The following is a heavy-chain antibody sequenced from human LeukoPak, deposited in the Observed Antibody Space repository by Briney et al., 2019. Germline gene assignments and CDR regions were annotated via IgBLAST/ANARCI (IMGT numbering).Heavy chain of an antibody. CDR1: GGTINDYA. D-gene: IGHD1-1*01. J-gene: IGHJ6*03. CDR2: IIPIFGTV. Sequence: ASVKVSCKPSGGTINDYAVYWARQAPGQGLEWMARIIPIFGTVNYAQNFQDRLTISADQSTNTAHMELSSLKYEDTAIYYCATPPPGYSFSNHYYYMDVWGKGTTVTVSS. CDR3: ATPPPGYSFSNHYYYMDV. V-gene: IGHV1-69*15.